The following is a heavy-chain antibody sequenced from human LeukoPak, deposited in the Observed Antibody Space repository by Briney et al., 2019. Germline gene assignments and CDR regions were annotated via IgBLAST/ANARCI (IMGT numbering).Heavy chain of an antibody. D-gene: IGHD6-13*01. CDR2: ISGSGGST. Sequence: PGGSLRLSCAASGFTFSSYGMSWVRQAPGKGLEWVSAISGSGGSTYYADSVKGRFTISRDNSKNTLYLQMNSLRAEDTAVYYCAKGIAAAGTRTPNWFDPWGQGTLVTVSS. CDR3: AKGIAAAGTRTPNWFDP. CDR1: GFTFSSYG. J-gene: IGHJ5*02. V-gene: IGHV3-23*01.